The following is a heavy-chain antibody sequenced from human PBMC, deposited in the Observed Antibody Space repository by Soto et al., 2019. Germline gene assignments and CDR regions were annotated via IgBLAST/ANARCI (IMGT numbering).Heavy chain of an antibody. Sequence: SVKVSCKASGGTFSSYAISWVRQAPGQGLEWMGGIIPIFGTANYAQKFQGRVTITADESTSTAYMELSSLRSEDTAVYYCAREGALLYGGNPDYYYTVGVWGQGTTVTVS. CDR3: AREGALLYGGNPDYYYTVGV. CDR1: GGTFSSYA. J-gene: IGHJ6*02. D-gene: IGHD4-17*01. V-gene: IGHV1-69*13. CDR2: IIPIFGTA.